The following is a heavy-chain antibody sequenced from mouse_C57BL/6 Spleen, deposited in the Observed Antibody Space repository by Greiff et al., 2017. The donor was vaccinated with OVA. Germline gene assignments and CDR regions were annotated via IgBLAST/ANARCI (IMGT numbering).Heavy chain of an antibody. CDR3: ARSELQRQYYFDY. V-gene: IGHV1-18*01. CDR1: GYTFTDYN. D-gene: IGHD1-1*01. CDR2: INPNNGGT. Sequence: EVQLQQSGPELVKPGASVKIPCKASGYTFTDYNMDWVKQSHGKSLEWIGDINPNNGGTIYNQKFKGKATLTVDKSSSTAYMELRSLTSEDTAVYYCARSELQRQYYFDYWGQGTTLTVSS. J-gene: IGHJ2*01.